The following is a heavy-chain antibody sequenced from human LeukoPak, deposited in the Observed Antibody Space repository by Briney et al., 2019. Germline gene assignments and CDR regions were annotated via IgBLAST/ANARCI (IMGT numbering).Heavy chain of an antibody. CDR2: IRYDGSNK. Sequence: PGGSLRLSCAASGFTFSTYGMHWVRQAPGKGLEWVAFIRYDGSNKYYGDSVKGRFTISTDNSENTLYLQMNSLRAEDTAVYYCARLATHGDYWGQGTLVTVSS. J-gene: IGHJ4*02. CDR1: GFTFSTYG. V-gene: IGHV3-30*02. CDR3: ARLATHGDY. D-gene: IGHD5-24*01.